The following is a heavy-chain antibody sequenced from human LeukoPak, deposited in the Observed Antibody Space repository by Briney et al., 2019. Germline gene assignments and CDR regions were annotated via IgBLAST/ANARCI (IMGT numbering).Heavy chain of an antibody. J-gene: IGHJ6*02. Sequence: ASVKVSCKASGGTFSSYAISWVRQAPGQGLEWMGRIIPILGIANYAQKFQGRVTITSDKSTSTAYMELSSLRSDDTAVYYCARDPPRGPWSYYYGMDVWGQGTTVTVSS. CDR2: IIPILGIA. CDR1: GGTFSSYA. V-gene: IGHV1-69*04. CDR3: ARDPPRGPWSYYYGMDV. D-gene: IGHD1-1*01.